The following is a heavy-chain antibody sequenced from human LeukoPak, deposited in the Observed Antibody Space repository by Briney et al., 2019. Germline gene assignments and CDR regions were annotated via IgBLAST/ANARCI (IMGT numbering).Heavy chain of an antibody. CDR3: AKDVLDDSSGYYYSAFDY. CDR1: GFTFSLYP. V-gene: IGHV3-30*04. J-gene: IGHJ4*02. Sequence: GGSLRLSCGASGFTFSLYPMHWVRQAPGKGLEWVAVISYDGTNKFYADSVKGRFTISRDNSKNTLYLQMNSLRAEDTAVYYCAKDVLDDSSGYYYSAFDYWGQGTLVTVSS. D-gene: IGHD3-22*01. CDR2: ISYDGTNK.